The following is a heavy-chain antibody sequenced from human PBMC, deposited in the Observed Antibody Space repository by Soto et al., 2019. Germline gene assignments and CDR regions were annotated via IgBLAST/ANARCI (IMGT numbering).Heavy chain of an antibody. Sequence: DVHLLESGGGLVQPGGSLRLSCEASGFPFSIYVMTGVGQAPGKGLEWVSAVSGSGTTTYYADSVKGRFSISRDNSKNTLYLQMNNLRVDDTAVYYCAKVEGTARNAFDVWGHGTMVTVSS. D-gene: IGHD6-6*01. J-gene: IGHJ3*01. CDR2: VSGSGTTT. CDR1: GFPFSIYV. V-gene: IGHV3-23*01. CDR3: AKVEGTARNAFDV.